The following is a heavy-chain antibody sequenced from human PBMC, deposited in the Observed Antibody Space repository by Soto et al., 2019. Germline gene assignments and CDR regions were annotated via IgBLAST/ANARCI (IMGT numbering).Heavy chain of an antibody. Sequence: QLQLQESGPGLVKPSETLSLTCTVSGGSISSSSYYWGWIHQPPGKGLEWIGSIYYSGSTYYNPSLKSRVTISVDTSKNQFSLKLSSVTAADTAVYYCARLCVLRYFDWPYWFDPWGQGTLVTVSS. J-gene: IGHJ5*02. CDR2: IYYSGST. CDR1: GGSISSSSYY. CDR3: ARLCVLRYFDWPYWFDP. V-gene: IGHV4-39*01. D-gene: IGHD3-9*01.